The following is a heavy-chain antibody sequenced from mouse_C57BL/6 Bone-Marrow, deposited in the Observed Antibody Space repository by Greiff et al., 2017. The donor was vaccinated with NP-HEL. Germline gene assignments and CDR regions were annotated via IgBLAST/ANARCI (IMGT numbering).Heavy chain of an antibody. V-gene: IGHV1-22*01. CDR1: GYTFTDYN. J-gene: IGHJ1*03. D-gene: IGHD1-1*01. CDR2: INPNNGGT. CDR3: ARGTDYYGSSYWYFDV. Sequence: VQLQQSGPELVKPGASVKMSCKASGYTFTDYNMHWVKQSHGKSLEWIGYINPNNGGTSYNQQFKGKATLTVNKSSSTAYMELRSLTSEDSAVYYCARGTDYYGSSYWYFDVWGTGTTVTVSS.